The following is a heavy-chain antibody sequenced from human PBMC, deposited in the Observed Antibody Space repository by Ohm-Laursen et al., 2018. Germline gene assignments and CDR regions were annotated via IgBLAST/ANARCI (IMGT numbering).Heavy chain of an antibody. D-gene: IGHD2-2*01. CDR2: ISSGSLSI. CDR3: ARELGIPVTPIDY. J-gene: IGHJ4*02. V-gene: IGHV3-11*04. Sequence: GSLRLSCAASGFTFSDYYMSWIRQAPGKGLEWVSYISSGSLSIYYADSVKGRFTISRDNAKNSLYLQMNGLRAEDTAVYYCARELGIPVTPIDYWGQGTLVTVSS. CDR1: GFTFSDYY.